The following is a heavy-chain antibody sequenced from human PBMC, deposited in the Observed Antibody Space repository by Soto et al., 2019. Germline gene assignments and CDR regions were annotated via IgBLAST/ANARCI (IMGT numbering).Heavy chain of an antibody. Sequence: PSVKVSCKASGYTFTSYALHWVRQAPGQRLEWMGWINAANGNTKYSQKFQARVTITRDTSATTTYMALSGLTSEDTAVYYCARDQGYYDSCAYYFPWGQGTLVTVSS. CDR1: GYTFTSYA. J-gene: IGHJ5*02. D-gene: IGHD3-22*01. V-gene: IGHV1-3*01. CDR2: INAANGNT. CDR3: ARDQGYYDSCAYYFP.